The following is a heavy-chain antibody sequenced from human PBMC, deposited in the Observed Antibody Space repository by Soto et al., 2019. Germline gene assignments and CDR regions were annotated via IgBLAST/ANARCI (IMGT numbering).Heavy chain of an antibody. J-gene: IGHJ4*02. Sequence: GGSLRLSCAASGFTFSSYAMSWVRQAPGKGLEWVSAISGSGGSTYYADSVKGRFTISRDNSKNTLYLQMNSLRAEDTAVYYCAKDGWFGELSEYYFDYWGQGTLVTVSS. V-gene: IGHV3-23*01. CDR3: AKDGWFGELSEYYFDY. CDR1: GFTFSSYA. D-gene: IGHD3-10*01. CDR2: ISGSGGST.